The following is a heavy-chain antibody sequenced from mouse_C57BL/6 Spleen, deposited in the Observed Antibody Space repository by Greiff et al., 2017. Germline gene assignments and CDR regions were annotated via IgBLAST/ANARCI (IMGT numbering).Heavy chain of an antibody. CDR2: IYPGDGDT. CDR3: SGYGNYGWFAY. Sequence: VQLQQSGPELVKPGASVKISCKASGYAFSSSWMNWVKQRPGKGLEWIGRIYPGDGDTNYNGKFKGKATMTADKSSSTAYMQLSSLTSEAAAVSFCSGYGNYGWFAYWGQGTLVTVSA. V-gene: IGHV1-82*01. CDR1: GYAFSSSW. D-gene: IGHD2-1*01. J-gene: IGHJ3*01.